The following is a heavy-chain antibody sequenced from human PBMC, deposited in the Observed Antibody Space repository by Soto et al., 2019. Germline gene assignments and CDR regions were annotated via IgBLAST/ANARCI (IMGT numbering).Heavy chain of an antibody. Sequence: QITLKESGPTLVKPTQTLTLTCTFSGFSLSTGAVGVGWIRQPPGKALEWRALIYWDDDKHYSPSLKSRLTITKDTTKNQVVLTMTNMDPVDTATYYWAHSNWRDPIDDWGQGTLVTVSS. D-gene: IGHD1-1*01. CDR1: GFSLSTGAVG. J-gene: IGHJ4*02. V-gene: IGHV2-5*02. CDR3: AHSNWRDPIDD. CDR2: IYWDDDK.